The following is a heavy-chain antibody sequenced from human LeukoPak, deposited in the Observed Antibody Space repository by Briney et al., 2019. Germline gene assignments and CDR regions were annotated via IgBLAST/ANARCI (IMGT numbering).Heavy chain of an antibody. CDR1: GGSFSGYY. CDR2: INYSGST. CDR3: ARDYGSGSYYYYYYYMDV. D-gene: IGHD3-10*01. Sequence: SETLSLTCAVYGGSFSGYYWSWIRQPPGKGLEWIGEINYSGSTNYNPSLKSRVTISVDTSKNQFSLKLSSVTAADTAVYYCARDYGSGSYYYYYYYMDVWGKGTTVTISS. V-gene: IGHV4-34*01. J-gene: IGHJ6*03.